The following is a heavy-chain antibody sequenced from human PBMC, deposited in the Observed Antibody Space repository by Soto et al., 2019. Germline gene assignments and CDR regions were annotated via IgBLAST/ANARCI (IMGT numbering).Heavy chain of an antibody. Sequence: GESLKISCKGSGYSFTSYWIGWVRQMPGKGLEWMGIIYPGDSDTRYSPSFQGQVTISADKSISTAYLQWSSLKASDTAMYYCARYKTYYDFWSGYYTGYYYYYGMDVWGQGTTVTVSS. J-gene: IGHJ6*02. V-gene: IGHV5-51*01. CDR1: GYSFTSYW. CDR2: IYPGDSDT. D-gene: IGHD3-3*01. CDR3: ARYKTYYDFWSGYYTGYYYYYGMDV.